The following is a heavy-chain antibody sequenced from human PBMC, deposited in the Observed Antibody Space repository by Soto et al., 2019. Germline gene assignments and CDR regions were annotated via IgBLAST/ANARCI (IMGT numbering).Heavy chain of an antibody. CDR3: ARDRLGSWFVSEAFDI. D-gene: IGHD6-13*01. Sequence: QVQLVQSGAEVKKPGASVKVSCKASGYTFTSYGISWVRQAPGQGLEWMGCISAYNGNTNYAQKLQGRVIMNTDTSTSTAYMELRSLRSDDRAVYYCARDRLGSWFVSEAFDIWGQGTMVTVSS. J-gene: IGHJ3*02. CDR1: GYTFTSYG. V-gene: IGHV1-18*01. CDR2: ISAYNGNT.